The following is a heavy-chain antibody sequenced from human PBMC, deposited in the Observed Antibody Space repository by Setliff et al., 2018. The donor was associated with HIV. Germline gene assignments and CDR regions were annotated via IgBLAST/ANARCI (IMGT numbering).Heavy chain of an antibody. CDR2: IIPLFGTT. D-gene: IGHD2-2*01. Sequence: SVNVSCKASGGTFSSYAISWVRQSPGQGLEWMGRIIPLFGTTNYAEKFQGKVTITADKSTRTVYMELSSLRSEDTAVYYCASSGMSGLVEPATTYYNFMNVWGTGTTVTVSS. CDR3: ASSGMSGLVEPATTYYNFMNV. J-gene: IGHJ6*03. V-gene: IGHV1-69*06. CDR1: GGTFSSYA.